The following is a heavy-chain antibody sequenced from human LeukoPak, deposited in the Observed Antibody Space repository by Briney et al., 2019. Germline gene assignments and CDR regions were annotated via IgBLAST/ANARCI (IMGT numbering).Heavy chain of an antibody. D-gene: IGHD6-13*01. V-gene: IGHV4-31*03. CDR3: ARDPTAAAGTSGAFDI. CDR2: IYYSGST. CDR1: GGSISSGGYY. J-gene: IGHJ3*02. Sequence: SQTLSLTCTVSGGSISSGGYYWSWIRQHPGKGLEWIGYIYYSGSTYYNPSLKSRVTISVYTSKNQFSLKLSSVTAADTAVYYCARDPTAAAGTSGAFDIWGQGTMVPVSS.